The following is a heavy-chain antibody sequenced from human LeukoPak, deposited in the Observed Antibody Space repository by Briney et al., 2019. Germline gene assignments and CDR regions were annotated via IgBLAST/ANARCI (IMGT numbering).Heavy chain of an antibody. Sequence: KPSQTLSLTCAVSGGSISSGGYSWSWIRQPPGKGLEWIGYIYHSGSTYYNPSLKSRVTISVDRSKNQFSLKLSSVTAADTAVYYCASSRLGVVTAYYFDYWGQGTLVTVSS. CDR3: ASSRLGVVTAYYFDY. V-gene: IGHV4-30-2*01. CDR2: IYHSGST. D-gene: IGHD2-21*02. J-gene: IGHJ4*02. CDR1: GGSISSGGYS.